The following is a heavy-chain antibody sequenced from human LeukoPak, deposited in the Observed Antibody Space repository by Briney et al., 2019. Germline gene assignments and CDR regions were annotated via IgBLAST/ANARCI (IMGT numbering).Heavy chain of an antibody. J-gene: IGHJ4*02. Sequence: GGSLRLSCEGSAFIFSGHWMNWVRQTPGKGLEWVSSISSSSSYIYYADSVKGRFTISRDNAKNSLYLQMNSLRAEDTAVYYCARNYYDSSVVDYWGQGTLVTVSS. V-gene: IGHV3-21*01. D-gene: IGHD3-22*01. CDR3: ARNYYDSSVVDY. CDR1: AFIFSGHW. CDR2: ISSSSSYI.